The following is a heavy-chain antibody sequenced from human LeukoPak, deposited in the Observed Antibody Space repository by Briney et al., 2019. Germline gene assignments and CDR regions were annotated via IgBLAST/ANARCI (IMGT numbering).Heavy chain of an antibody. Sequence: ASVKVSCKASGYTFTSYYMHWVRQAPGQGLEWMGIINPSGGSTSYAQKFQGRVTMTRDMSTSTVYMELSSLRSEDTAVYYCARDGGGRTNGYAPHFGYWGQGTLVTVSS. CDR3: ARDGGGRTNGYAPHFGY. CDR1: GYTFTSYY. D-gene: IGHD2-8*01. J-gene: IGHJ4*02. V-gene: IGHV1-46*01. CDR2: INPSGGST.